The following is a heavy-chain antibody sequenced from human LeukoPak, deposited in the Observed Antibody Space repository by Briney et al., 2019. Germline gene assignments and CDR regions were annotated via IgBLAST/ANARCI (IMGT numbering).Heavy chain of an antibody. V-gene: IGHV3-23*01. CDR2: ISGNGGST. CDR3: ARGRYLDWLPYFFDY. D-gene: IGHD3-9*01. J-gene: IGHJ4*02. Sequence: GGSLRLSCAGSGFTFSSYAMSWVRQAPGKGLEWVSTISGNGGSTYYADSVKGRFTISRDNSKNALYLQMNSLSAEDTAVYYCARGRYLDWLPYFFDYWGQGTLVTVSS. CDR1: GFTFSSYA.